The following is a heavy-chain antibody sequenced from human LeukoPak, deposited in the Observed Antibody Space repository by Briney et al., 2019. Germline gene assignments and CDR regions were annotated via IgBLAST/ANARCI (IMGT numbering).Heavy chain of an antibody. CDR3: ARANWFSSGGMDV. CDR1: GGSISSGGYH. J-gene: IGHJ6*02. CDR2: IYYSGST. V-gene: IGHV4-31*03. Sequence: SQTLSLTCTVSGGSISSGGYHWSWIRQHPGTGLERIGYIYYSGSTYYNPSLKSRVTISVDTSKNQFSLKLSSVTAADTAVYYCARANWFSSGGMDVWGQGTTVTVSS. D-gene: IGHD5-18*01.